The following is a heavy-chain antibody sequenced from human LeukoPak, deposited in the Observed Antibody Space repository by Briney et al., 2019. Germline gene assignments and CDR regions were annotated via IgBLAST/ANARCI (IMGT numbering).Heavy chain of an antibody. V-gene: IGHV3-20*04. D-gene: IGHD6-19*01. CDR1: GFTFDDYG. J-gene: IGHJ4*02. Sequence: GSLRPSCAASGFTFDDYGMSWVRQPPGKGLEWVSGINWNGGSTGYADSVKGRFTISRDNAKNSLYLQMNSLRAEDTALYYCARRGIAVAGTGVDYWGQGTLVTVSS. CDR3: ARRGIAVAGTGVDY. CDR2: INWNGGST.